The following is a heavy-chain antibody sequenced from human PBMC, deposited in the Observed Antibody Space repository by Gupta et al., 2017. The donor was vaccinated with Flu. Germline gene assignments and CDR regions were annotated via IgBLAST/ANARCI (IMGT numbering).Heavy chain of an antibody. Sequence: IGEINHSGSTNYNPSLKSRVTISVDTSKNQFSLKLSSVTAADTAVYYCARGPCSSTSCYPRSSPLWSGYLDYWGQGTLVTVSS. D-gene: IGHD2-2*01. CDR3: ARGPCSSTSCYPRSSPLWSGYLDY. CDR2: INHSGST. J-gene: IGHJ4*02. V-gene: IGHV4-34*01.